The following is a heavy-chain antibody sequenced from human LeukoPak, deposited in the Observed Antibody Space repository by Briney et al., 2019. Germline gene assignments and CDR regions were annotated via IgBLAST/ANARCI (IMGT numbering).Heavy chain of an antibody. J-gene: IGHJ5*02. CDR1: GGSFSGFY. D-gene: IGHD6-25*01. V-gene: IGHV4-34*01. CDR2: IHDDGRT. Sequence: NPSETLSLTCTVSGGSFSGFYWSWIRQPPGKGLEWLANIHDDGRTAPNPSLRSRLTISQDRSKNQFSLKVSSVTAADTAFHYCAKVLTAAGLDLWGQGILVTVSS. CDR3: AKVLTAAGLDL.